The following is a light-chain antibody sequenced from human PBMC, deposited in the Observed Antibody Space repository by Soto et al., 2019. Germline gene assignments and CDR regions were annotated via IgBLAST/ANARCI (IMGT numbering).Light chain of an antibody. Sequence: DIQMTQSPSSLSASVGDRVTITCRASQSISSYLNWYQQKPGKAPKLLIYAASSLQSGVPSRFSGSGSGTDFTLTTSSLQPEDFATYYCQQSYSTPLTFGGGTKVDIK. CDR2: AAS. CDR3: QQSYSTPLT. V-gene: IGKV1-39*01. J-gene: IGKJ4*01. CDR1: QSISSY.